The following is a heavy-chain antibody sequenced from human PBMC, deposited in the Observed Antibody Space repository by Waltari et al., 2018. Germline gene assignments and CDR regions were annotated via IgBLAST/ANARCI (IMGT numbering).Heavy chain of an antibody. CDR3: ARDPFGGQSLPPWVDY. CDR1: GFTFSSCG. Sequence: QVQLVESGGGVVQPGGSLRLSCAASGFTFSSCGFHWVRQAPGKGREWVAVISYDGSNKYYADSMKGRFTISRDNSKNTLYLQMNSLRAEDTAVYYCARDPFGGQSLPPWVDYWGQGTLVTVSS. V-gene: IGHV3-30*01. CDR2: ISYDGSNK. J-gene: IGHJ4*02. D-gene: IGHD3-10*01.